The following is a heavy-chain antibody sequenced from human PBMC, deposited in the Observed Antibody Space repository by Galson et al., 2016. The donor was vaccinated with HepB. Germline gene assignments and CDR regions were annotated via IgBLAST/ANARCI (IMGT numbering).Heavy chain of an antibody. J-gene: IGHJ6*02. CDR3: VRDPRGELPDAGDYHYGLDV. Sequence: SLRLSCAASGFTFHTFTMRWVRQAPGKGLEWVAVISYDGGNKYYRDSVKGRFTISRDNSKNTLSLQMSSLRPEDTAVYYCVRDPRGELPDAGDYHYGLDVWGQGTTVTVSS. CDR1: GFTFHTFT. V-gene: IGHV3-30*04. D-gene: IGHD1-26*01. CDR2: ISYDGGNK.